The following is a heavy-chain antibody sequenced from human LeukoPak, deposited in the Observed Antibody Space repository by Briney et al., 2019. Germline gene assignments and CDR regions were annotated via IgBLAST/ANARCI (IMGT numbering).Heavy chain of an antibody. D-gene: IGHD1-26*01. Sequence: SVKVSCKASGGTFSSYAISWVRPAPGQGLEWMGRIIPILGIANYAQKFQGRVTITADKSTSTAYMELSSLRSEDTAVYYCARAGRELLHHYWGQGTLVTVSS. CDR2: IIPILGIA. CDR3: ARAGRELLHHY. V-gene: IGHV1-69*04. CDR1: GGTFSSYA. J-gene: IGHJ4*01.